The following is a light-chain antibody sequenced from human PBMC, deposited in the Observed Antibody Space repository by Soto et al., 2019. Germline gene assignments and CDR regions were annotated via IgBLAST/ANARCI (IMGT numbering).Light chain of an antibody. CDR2: DAT. CDR3: QQYDSYSNT. Sequence: DVQLIQSPSTLSASIGDRVTITCRVSQPIRDWVAWYQQKPGKAPKLLIYDATSSDSGVPSRFSGSGSETEFTLTSSSRQPGDCATYYCQQYDSYSNTFGQGTRGEL. V-gene: IGKV1-5*01. CDR1: QPIRDW. J-gene: IGKJ1*01.